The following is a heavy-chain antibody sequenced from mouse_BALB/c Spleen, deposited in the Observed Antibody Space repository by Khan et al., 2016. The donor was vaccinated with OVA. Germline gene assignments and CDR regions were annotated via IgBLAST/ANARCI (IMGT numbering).Heavy chain of an antibody. D-gene: IGHD1-1*01. CDR2: INPSTGYT. CDR3: ARRGLRWDFDY. J-gene: IGHJ2*01. CDR1: GYTFINYW. V-gene: IGHV1-7*01. Sequence: QVQLQQSGAELAKPGASVKMSCKASGYTFINYWILWVKQRSGQGLEWIGYINPSTGYTEYNQSFKDKATLTADKSSSTAYMQLSSLTSEDSAVYYCARRGLRWDFDYWGQGTTLTVSS.